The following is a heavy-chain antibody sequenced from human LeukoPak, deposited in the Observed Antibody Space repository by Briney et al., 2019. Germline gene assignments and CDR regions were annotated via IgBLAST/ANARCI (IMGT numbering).Heavy chain of an antibody. CDR3: ARSALFDYDSSGYYPDFQH. Sequence: SVKVSCKASGGTFTSYAISWVRQAPGQGLEWMGGIIPIFGTANYAQKFQGRVTITADESTSTAYMELSSLRSEDTAVYYCARSALFDYDSSGYYPDFQHWGQGTLVTVSS. D-gene: IGHD3-22*01. J-gene: IGHJ1*01. V-gene: IGHV1-69*01. CDR1: GGTFTSYA. CDR2: IIPIFGTA.